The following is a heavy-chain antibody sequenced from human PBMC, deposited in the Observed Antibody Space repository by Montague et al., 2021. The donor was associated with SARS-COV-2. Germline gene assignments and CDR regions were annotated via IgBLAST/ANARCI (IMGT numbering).Heavy chain of an antibody. CDR1: GGSFSGYY. Sequence: ETLSLTRAVYGGSFSGYYWGWIRQPPGKGLEWIGEINHSGSTNYNPSLKSRVTISVDTSKNQFSLKLSSVTAADTAVYYCAIPMVRGFSRAFDIWGQGTMVTVSS. J-gene: IGHJ3*02. CDR2: INHSGST. CDR3: AIPMVRGFSRAFDI. D-gene: IGHD3-10*01. V-gene: IGHV4-34*01.